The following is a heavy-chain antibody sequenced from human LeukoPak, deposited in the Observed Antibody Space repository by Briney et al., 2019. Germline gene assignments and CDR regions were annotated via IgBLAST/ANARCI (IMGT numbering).Heavy chain of an antibody. D-gene: IGHD2-8*01. J-gene: IGHJ5*02. CDR1: GYSVSSGYY. CDR3: ARVGYCTHGVCYSENWFDP. CDR2: IYHSGST. V-gene: IGHV4-38-2*02. Sequence: SETLSLTCTVSGYSVSSGYYWGWIRQPPGKGLEWIGGIYHSGSTYYNASLKSRVTISVDTSKNQFSLKLSSVTAADTAVYYCARVGYCTHGVCYSENWFDPWGQGTLVTVSS.